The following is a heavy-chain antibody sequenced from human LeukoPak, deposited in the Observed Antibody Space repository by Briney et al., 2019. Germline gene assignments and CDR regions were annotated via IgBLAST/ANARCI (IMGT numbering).Heavy chain of an antibody. CDR2: ISSSSSYI. J-gene: IGHJ6*02. V-gene: IGHV3-21*04. CDR1: GFTFSSYA. CDR3: ARERWDIAVAGTGYYYYYGMDV. Sequence: GGSLRLSCAASGFTFSSYAMNWVRQAPGKGLEWVSSISSSSSYIYYADSVKGRFTISRDNAKNSLYLQMNSLRAEDTAVYYCARERWDIAVAGTGYYYYYGMDVWGQGTTVTVSS. D-gene: IGHD6-19*01.